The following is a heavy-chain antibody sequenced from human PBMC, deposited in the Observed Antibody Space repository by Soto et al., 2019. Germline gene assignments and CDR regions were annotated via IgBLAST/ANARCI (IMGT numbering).Heavy chain of an antibody. D-gene: IGHD4-17*01. Sequence: GRSLRLSCAASGLTFSSYAMSWVRQAPGKGLEWVSAIRGSGGSTYYADSVKGRFTISRESSKNTLYLQMNSLRAEDTAVYYCAKDRGDYGDYSANYMYFWGKGTTVTVSS. J-gene: IGHJ6*03. CDR3: AKDRGDYGDYSANYMYF. V-gene: IGHV3-23*01. CDR2: IRGSGGST. CDR1: GLTFSSYA.